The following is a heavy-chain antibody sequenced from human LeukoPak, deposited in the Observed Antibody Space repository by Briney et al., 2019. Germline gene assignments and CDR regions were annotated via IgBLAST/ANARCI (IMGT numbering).Heavy chain of an antibody. CDR1: GYTFTSYD. J-gene: IGHJ4*02. CDR2: INPSGGSA. Sequence: GASVKVSCKASGYTFTSYDINWVRQATGQGLEWMGVINPSGGSASYAQRFQGRVTMTRDTSTSTVSMDLSSLRSADTGMYYCARDREGLTPSSFDFWGQGTLVTVSS. V-gene: IGHV1-46*01. CDR3: ARDREGLTPSSFDF. D-gene: IGHD3/OR15-3a*01.